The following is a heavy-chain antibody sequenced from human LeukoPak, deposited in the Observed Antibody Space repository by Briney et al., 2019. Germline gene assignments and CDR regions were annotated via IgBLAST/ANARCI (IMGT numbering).Heavy chain of an antibody. CDR3: PKAAYDILTGYSPYDY. CDR2: VYDIGST. CDR1: DGSIRSYY. D-gene: IGHD3-9*01. Sequence: SETLSLTCTVSDGSIRSYYWTWSRQHPAKGLKGIGYVYDIGSTNYNPSLTSRVTISVDTSKHQFSLKLNSVTAADTAVYYSPKAAYDILTGYSPYDYWGQGTLVTVSS. J-gene: IGHJ4*02. V-gene: IGHV4-59*01.